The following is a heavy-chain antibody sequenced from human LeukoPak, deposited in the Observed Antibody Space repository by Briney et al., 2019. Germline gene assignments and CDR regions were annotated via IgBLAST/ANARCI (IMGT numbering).Heavy chain of an antibody. J-gene: IGHJ3*01. CDR2: ISNDERNT. D-gene: IGHD3-22*01. CDR3: AKNLYDDSGYYPNDALDV. Sequence: GGSLRLSCTASGFKFSTYGMNWVRQAPGKGLEWVSIISNDERNTHYVDSVEGRFTISRDNSKNMLYLQMNSLRVEDTAIYYCAKNLYDDSGYYPNDALDVWGRGTMVIVSS. CDR1: GFKFSTYG. V-gene: IGHV3-30*18.